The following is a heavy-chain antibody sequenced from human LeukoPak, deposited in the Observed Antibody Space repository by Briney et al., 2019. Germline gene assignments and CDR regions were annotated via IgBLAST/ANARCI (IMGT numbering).Heavy chain of an antibody. J-gene: IGHJ5*02. Sequence: QPGGSLRLSCAASGFTFSSYDMSWVRQAPGKRLEWVAVIWYDGSNKYYADSVKGRFTISRDNSKNTLYLQMNSLRAEDTAVYYCARDRAMMGNWFDPWGQGTLVTVSS. V-gene: IGHV3-33*08. CDR2: IWYDGSNK. CDR1: GFTFSSYD. D-gene: IGHD3-22*01. CDR3: ARDRAMMGNWFDP.